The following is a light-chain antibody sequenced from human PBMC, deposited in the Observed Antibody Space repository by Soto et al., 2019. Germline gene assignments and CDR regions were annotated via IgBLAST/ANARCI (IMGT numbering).Light chain of an antibody. J-gene: IGLJ1*01. CDR3: CSYAGTYTYV. V-gene: IGLV2-11*01. Sequence: QSVLTQPRSVSVSPGQSVTISCTGTDTNIGFYNFVSWYQQHPDKAPHLVIYDVNKRPSGVPDRFSGSKSGKTASLTISGLQADDEADYFCCSYAGTYTYVFGTGTKVTVL. CDR1: DTNIGFYNF. CDR2: DVN.